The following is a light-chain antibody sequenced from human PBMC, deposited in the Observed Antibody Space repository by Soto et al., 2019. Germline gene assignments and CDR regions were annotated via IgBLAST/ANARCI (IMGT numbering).Light chain of an antibody. CDR3: RHYPGYT. V-gene: IGKV3-20*01. Sequence: EIVLTQSPGTLSLSPGERATLSCRASQSVSSSSLAWYQQKPGQAPRLLIYHASSRATGIPDRFSGSGSGTDFTLTISRLEPEDLAVYYCRHYPGYTFGQGTKLEIK. CDR2: HAS. J-gene: IGKJ2*01. CDR1: QSVSSSS.